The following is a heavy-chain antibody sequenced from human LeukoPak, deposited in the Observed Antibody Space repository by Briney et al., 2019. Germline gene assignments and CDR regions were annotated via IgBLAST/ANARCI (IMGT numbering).Heavy chain of an antibody. V-gene: IGHV3-21*06. CDR2: IDSSGGYM. CDR3: LRGDRRDY. Sequence: GGSLRLSCAASGFTFSSYEMNWVRQAPGKGLEWVSSIDSSGGYMFYADSVKGRFIISRDNAKDSLYPQMNSLRVEDTAVYYCLRGDRRDYWGQGTLVTVSS. J-gene: IGHJ4*02. CDR1: GFTFSSYE.